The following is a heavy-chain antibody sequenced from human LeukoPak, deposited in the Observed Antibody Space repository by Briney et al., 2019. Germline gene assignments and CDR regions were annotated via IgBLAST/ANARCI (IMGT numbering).Heavy chain of an antibody. J-gene: IGHJ4*02. Sequence: TSETLSLTCTVSGGSISSYYWSWIRQPAGKGLEWIGRIYTSGSTNYNPSLKSRVTISVDTSKNQFSLKLTSVTAADTAVYYCAREGGLQHHFDYWGQGTLVTVSS. CDR2: IYTSGST. CDR1: GGSISSYY. V-gene: IGHV4-4*07. CDR3: AREGGLQHHFDY. D-gene: IGHD4-11*01.